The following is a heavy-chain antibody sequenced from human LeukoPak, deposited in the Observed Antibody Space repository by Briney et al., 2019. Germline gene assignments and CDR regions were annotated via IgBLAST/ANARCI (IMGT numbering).Heavy chain of an antibody. J-gene: IGHJ4*02. CDR2: INPSGGST. V-gene: IGHV1-46*01. CDR1: GYTFTSYD. Sequence: ASVKVSCKASGYTFTSYDINWVRQAPGQGLEWMGIINPSGGSTSYAQKFQGRVTMTRDTSTSTVYMELSSLRSEDTAVYYCARARSYYGSGSYSKTFDYWGQGTLVTVSS. CDR3: ARARSYYGSGSYSKTFDY. D-gene: IGHD3-10*01.